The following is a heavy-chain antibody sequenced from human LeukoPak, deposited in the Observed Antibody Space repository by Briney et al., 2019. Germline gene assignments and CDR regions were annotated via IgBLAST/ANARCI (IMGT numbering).Heavy chain of an antibody. CDR1: GFTFSTFG. CDR2: IWYDGSKK. Sequence: GGSLRLSCAASGFTFSTFGMHWVRQAPGKGPEWVAVIWYDGSKKYYIDFAEGRFTISRDNSRNTLYLQMNSLRAEDTAVYYCARYYSHTSAWSEGGLDQWGQGTLVTVSS. V-gene: IGHV3-33*01. CDR3: ARYYSHTSAWSEGGLDQ. J-gene: IGHJ4*02. D-gene: IGHD6-19*01.